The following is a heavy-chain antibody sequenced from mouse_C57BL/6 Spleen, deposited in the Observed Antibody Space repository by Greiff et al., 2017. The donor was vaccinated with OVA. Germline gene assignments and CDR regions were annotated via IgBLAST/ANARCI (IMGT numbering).Heavy chain of an antibody. D-gene: IGHD2-3*01. CDR3: AREHDGYFAY. CDR2: ISYSGST. V-gene: IGHV3-1*01. J-gene: IGHJ3*01. CDR1: GYSITSGYD. Sequence: EVQVVESGPGMVKPSQSLSLTCTVTGYSITSGYDWHWIRHFPGNKLEWMGYISYSGSTNYNPSLKSRISITHDTSKNHFFLKLNSVTTEDTATYYCAREHDGYFAYWGQGTLVTVSA.